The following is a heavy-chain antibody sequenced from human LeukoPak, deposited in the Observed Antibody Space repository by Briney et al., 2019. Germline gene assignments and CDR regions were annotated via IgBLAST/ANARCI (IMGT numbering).Heavy chain of an antibody. Sequence: ASVKFSCKVSGYTLTELSMHWARQAPGKGLEWMGGFDPVEDETIYAQKFQGRVTMTEDTSTDIAYMELSSLRSEDTAVYFCATGVPFDYWGQGTLVTVSS. CDR1: GYTLTELS. J-gene: IGHJ4*02. CDR2: FDPVEDET. CDR3: ATGVPFDY. D-gene: IGHD3-10*01. V-gene: IGHV1-24*01.